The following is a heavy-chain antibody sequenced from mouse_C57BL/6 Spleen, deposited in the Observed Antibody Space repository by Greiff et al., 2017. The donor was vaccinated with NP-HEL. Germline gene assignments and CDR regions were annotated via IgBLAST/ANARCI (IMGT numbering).Heavy chain of an antibody. CDR3: ARPAVGHFDY. D-gene: IGHD1-1*01. J-gene: IGHJ2*01. CDR2: ISSGSSTI. Sequence: EVKLMESGGGLVKPGGSLKLSCAASGFTFSDYGMHWVRQAPEKGLEWVAYISSGSSTIYYADTVKGRFTISRDNAKNTLFLQMTSLRSEDTAMYYCARPAVGHFDYWGQGTTLTVSS. V-gene: IGHV5-17*01. CDR1: GFTFSDYG.